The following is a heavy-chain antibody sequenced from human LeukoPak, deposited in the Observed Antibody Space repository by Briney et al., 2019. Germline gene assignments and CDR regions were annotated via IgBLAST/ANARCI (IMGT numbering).Heavy chain of an antibody. Sequence: ASVKVPCKASVYSFTRYGMSWVRQAPRHRLEWTGWISAYHCNTNYSQKLHGRVTITTVTSTFPAYMVLGTLISDDTAEYCFSRFENGDVFDYWGQGALVTVSS. V-gene: IGHV1-18*01. CDR1: VYSFTRYG. CDR3: SRFENGDVFDY. CDR2: ISAYHCNT. D-gene: IGHD4-17*01. J-gene: IGHJ4*02.